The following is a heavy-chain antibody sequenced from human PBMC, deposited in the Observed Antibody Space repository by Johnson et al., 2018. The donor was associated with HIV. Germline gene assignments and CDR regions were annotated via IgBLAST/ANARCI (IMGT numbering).Heavy chain of an antibody. CDR3: AGGGAYSSSSIGDAFDI. CDR2: ISSSGSTI. D-gene: IGHD6-6*01. V-gene: IGHV3-11*01. CDR1: GFTFTDYY. J-gene: IGHJ3*02. Sequence: QEQLVESGGGLVTPGGSLRLSCAASGFTFTDYYMSWIRQAPGKGLEWVSYISSSGSTIFYADSVKGRFTISRDNAKNSLYMQMNSLRAEDTAVYYCAGGGAYSSSSIGDAFDIWGQGTMVTVSS.